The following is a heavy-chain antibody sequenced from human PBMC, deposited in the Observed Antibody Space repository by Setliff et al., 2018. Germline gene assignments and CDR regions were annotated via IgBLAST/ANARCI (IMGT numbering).Heavy chain of an antibody. Sequence: KTSETLSLTCTVSGGSISSGTYYWSWIRQPAGKGLEWIGRLHTSGSTNYNPSLTSRVSISVDTSTNHFSLRMTSVSAADTAVYYCAKEHVVISFVTNTHHHYGMDVWGQGATVTVSS. V-gene: IGHV4-61*02. CDR1: GGSISSGTYY. CDR3: AKEHVVISFVTNTHHHYGMDV. CDR2: LHTSGST. J-gene: IGHJ6*02. D-gene: IGHD2-8*01.